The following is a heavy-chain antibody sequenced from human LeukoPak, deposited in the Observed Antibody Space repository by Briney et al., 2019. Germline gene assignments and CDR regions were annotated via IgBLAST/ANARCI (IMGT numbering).Heavy chain of an antibody. CDR2: FDPEDGET. V-gene: IGHV1-24*01. CDR1: GYTLTEFS. Sequence: ASVKVPCKVSGYTLTEFSMHWVRQAPGKGLEWMGGFDPEDGETIYAQKFQGRVTMTEDTSTDTAYMELSSLRAEDTAVYYCAKEPSSGWNPTRYFHSWGQGTLVTVSS. J-gene: IGHJ4*02. CDR3: AKEPSSGWNPTRYFHS. D-gene: IGHD6-19*01.